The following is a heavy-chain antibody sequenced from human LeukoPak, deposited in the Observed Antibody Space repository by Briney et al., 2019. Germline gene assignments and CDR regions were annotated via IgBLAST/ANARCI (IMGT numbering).Heavy chain of an antibody. CDR1: GGSISSGGYY. D-gene: IGHD4-23*01. CDR3: ARAVTDGGNSPNWFDP. V-gene: IGHV4-30-2*01. J-gene: IGHJ5*02. CDR2: IYHSGST. Sequence: SETLSLTCTVSGGSISSGGYYWSWIRQPPGKGLEWIGYIYHSGSTYYNPSLKSRVTISVDRSKNQFSLKLSSVTAADTAVYYCARAVTDGGNSPNWFDPWGQGTLVTVSS.